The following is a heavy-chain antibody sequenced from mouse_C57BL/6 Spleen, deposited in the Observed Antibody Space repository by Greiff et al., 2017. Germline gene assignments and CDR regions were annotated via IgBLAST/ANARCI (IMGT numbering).Heavy chain of an antibody. J-gene: IGHJ3*01. CDR3: ARDGGYDYDGQFAY. CDR2: IWSDGST. CDR1: GFSLTSYG. Sequence: VHLVESGPGLVAPSQSLSITCTVSGFSLTSYGVHWVRQPPGKGLEWLVVIWSDGSTTYNSALKSRLSISKDNSKSQVFLKMNSLQTDDTAMYYCARDGGYDYDGQFAYWGQGTLVTVSA. D-gene: IGHD2-4*01. V-gene: IGHV2-6*03.